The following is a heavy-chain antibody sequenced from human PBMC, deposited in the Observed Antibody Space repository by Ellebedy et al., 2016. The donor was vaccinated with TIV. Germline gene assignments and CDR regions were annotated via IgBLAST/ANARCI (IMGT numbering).Heavy chain of an antibody. D-gene: IGHD3-9*01. Sequence: GESLKISCVASGFILSGYYMHWVRQVPGKGLVWVARINTDGSSTSYADSVEGRFTISRDNAKKTLYLEMSGLRVEDTAVYYCARESVRYFDWDSWGQGTLVTV. J-gene: IGHJ4*02. V-gene: IGHV3-74*01. CDR1: GFILSGYY. CDR3: ARESVRYFDWDS. CDR2: INTDGSST.